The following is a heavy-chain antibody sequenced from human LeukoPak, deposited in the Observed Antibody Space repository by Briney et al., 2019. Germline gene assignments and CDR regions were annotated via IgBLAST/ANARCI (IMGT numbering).Heavy chain of an antibody. V-gene: IGHV3-11*03. D-gene: IGHD5-18*01. CDR3: GTSSFGFY. J-gene: IGHJ4*02. Sequence: PGGSLRLSCAASGFTFSDYYMSWIRQAPGKGLEWVSSISSSSSYIYYADSVKGRFTISRDNAKNSLYLQMNSMRAETTAYYYCGTSSFGFYWGQGTLVTVSS. CDR1: GFTFSDYY. CDR2: ISSSSSYI.